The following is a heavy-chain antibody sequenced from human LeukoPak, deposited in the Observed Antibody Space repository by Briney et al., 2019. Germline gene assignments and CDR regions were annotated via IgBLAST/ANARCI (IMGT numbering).Heavy chain of an antibody. D-gene: IGHD3-22*01. V-gene: IGHV4-4*07. Sequence: SETLSLTCTVSGGSISSYYWSWIRQPAGKGLEWIGRIYTSGSTTYNPSLKSRVTISGDTSENQFSLRLSSVTTADTAVYYCARASYSYDISGWVHFDYWGQGTLVTVSS. CDR3: ARASYSYDISGWVHFDY. CDR2: IYTSGST. CDR1: GGSISSYY. J-gene: IGHJ4*02.